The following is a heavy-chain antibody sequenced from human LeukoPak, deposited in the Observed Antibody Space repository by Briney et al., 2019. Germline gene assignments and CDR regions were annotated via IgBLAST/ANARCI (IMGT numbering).Heavy chain of an antibody. V-gene: IGHV3-23*01. CDR3: ARIADYYDSSGYNSVDY. D-gene: IGHD3-22*01. J-gene: IGHJ4*02. CDR1: GFTFSTYA. CDR2: ISGTGGST. Sequence: PGGSLRLSCAASGFTFSTYAMTWVRQAPGKGLEWVSLISGTGGSTYYADSVKGRFTISRDNSKNTLYLQMNSLRAEDTAVYYCARIADYYDSSGYNSVDYWGQGTLVTVSS.